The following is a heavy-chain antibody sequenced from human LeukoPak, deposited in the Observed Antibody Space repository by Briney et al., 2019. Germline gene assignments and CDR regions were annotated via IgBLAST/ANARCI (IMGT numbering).Heavy chain of an antibody. CDR1: GFTFSSYA. V-gene: IGHV3-23*01. CDR3: AKTTTRYSSGRFPGWPVDY. J-gene: IGHJ4*02. Sequence: PGGSLRLSCAASGFTFSSYAMYWVRQAPGKGLEWVSGIFGSGGSTHYADSVQGRFTISRDNSKNTVYLQMNSLRAEDTAVYYCAKTTTRYSSGRFPGWPVDYWGQGTLVTVSS. D-gene: IGHD6-19*01. CDR2: IFGSGGST.